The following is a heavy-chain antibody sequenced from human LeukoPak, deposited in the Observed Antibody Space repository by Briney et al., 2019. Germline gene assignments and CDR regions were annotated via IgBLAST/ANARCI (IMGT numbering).Heavy chain of an antibody. J-gene: IGHJ4*02. CDR2: TNSGGTTT. CDR3: AKQTYARSLGE. CDR1: GFPFSAFS. D-gene: IGHD3-10*02. Sequence: GGSLRLSCATSGFPFSAFSMTGVRQSPGKGLEWISTTNSGGTTTYYAESVKGRFTISRDNFKNALYRQMSSLIVEDTAIYYWAKQTYARSLGEGGPGILVTVSS. V-gene: IGHV3-23*01.